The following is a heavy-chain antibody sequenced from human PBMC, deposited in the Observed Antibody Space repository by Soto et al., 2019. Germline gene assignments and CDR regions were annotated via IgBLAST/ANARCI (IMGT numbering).Heavy chain of an antibody. J-gene: IGHJ6*03. D-gene: IGHD3-10*01. CDR1: GFTFSSYG. Sequence: LRLSCAASGFTFSSYGMHWVRQAPGKGLEWVAVIWYDGSNKYYADSVKGRFTISRDNSKNTLYLQMNSLRAEDTAVYYCARDRPPAAEGSGSYPIYGRRVWDRRTRCTV. CDR3: ARDRPPAAEGSGSYPIYGRRV. CDR2: IWYDGSNK. V-gene: IGHV3-33*01.